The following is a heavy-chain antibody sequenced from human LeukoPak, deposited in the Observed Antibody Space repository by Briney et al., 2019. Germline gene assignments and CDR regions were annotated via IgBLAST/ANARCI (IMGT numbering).Heavy chain of an antibody. CDR2: ISGSGGST. J-gene: IGHJ4*02. V-gene: IGHV3-23*01. D-gene: IGHD3-22*01. CDR1: GFTFSSYA. Sequence: QPGGSLRLSCAASGFTFSSYAMSWVRQAPGKGLEWVSAISGSGGSTYYADSVKGRFTISRDNSKNTLYLQMNSLRAEDTAVYYCARDGEYYDSSGYYYQFDYWGQGTLVTVSS. CDR3: ARDGEYYDSSGYYYQFDY.